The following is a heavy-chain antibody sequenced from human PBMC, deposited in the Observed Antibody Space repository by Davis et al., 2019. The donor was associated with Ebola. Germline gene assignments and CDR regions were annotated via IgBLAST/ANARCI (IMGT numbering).Heavy chain of an antibody. J-gene: IGHJ4*02. CDR3: ARGRGTILYSSSSKNDY. CDR1: GGSFRGHY. V-gene: IGHV4-34*01. Sequence: MPSETLSLTCAVYGGSFRGHYWTWIRQPPGKGLEWIGEINHSGSTNYNPSLKSRVTISVDTSKNQFSLKLSSVTAADTAVYYCARGRGTILYSSSSKNDYWGQGTLVTVSS. CDR2: INHSGST. D-gene: IGHD6-6*01.